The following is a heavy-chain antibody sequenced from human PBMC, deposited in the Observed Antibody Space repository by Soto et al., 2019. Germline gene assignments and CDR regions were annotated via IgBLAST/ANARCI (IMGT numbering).Heavy chain of an antibody. CDR2: ISYDGSNK. CDR1: GFTFSSYS. J-gene: IGHJ4*02. CDR3: AIEMATAHYFDY. D-gene: IGHD5-18*01. V-gene: IGHV3-30-3*01. Sequence: PGGSLILSCAASGFTFSSYSMHWVRQAPGKGLEWVAVISYDGSNKYYADSVKGRFTISRDNSKNTLYLQMNSLRAEDTAVYYCAIEMATAHYFDYWGQGALVTVSS.